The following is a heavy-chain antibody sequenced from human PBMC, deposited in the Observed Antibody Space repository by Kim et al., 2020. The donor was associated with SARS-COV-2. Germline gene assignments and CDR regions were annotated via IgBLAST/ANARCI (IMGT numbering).Heavy chain of an antibody. CDR3: ARQAPRLLWFGALGDF. CDR1: GASIKNSDSY. D-gene: IGHD3-10*01. V-gene: IGHV4-39*01. CDR2: FSYSGTT. J-gene: IGHJ4*01. Sequence: SETLSLTCSVSGASIKNSDSYWGWIRQSPGKGLEWIGSFSYSGTTYYNPSLKSRVTISVDTSNNHLSLTMRSATAADTALYYRARQAPRLLWFGALGDF.